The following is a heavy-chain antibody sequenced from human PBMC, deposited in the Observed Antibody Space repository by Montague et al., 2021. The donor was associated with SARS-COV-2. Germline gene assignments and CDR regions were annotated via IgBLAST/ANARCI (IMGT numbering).Heavy chain of an antibody. D-gene: IGHD1-1*01. Sequence: SETLSLTCTVSGDSITTYYWSWIRQSPGRGLEWIGHIYYTGTTKYDPSLKSRVTISVDTSRRQFSLKLKSVTAAATAVDYCAGAQTTCFIANCVNSVDYWGQGALVTVSS. CDR3: AGAQTTCFIANCVNSVDY. CDR2: IYYTGTT. CDR1: GDSITTYY. J-gene: IGHJ4*02. V-gene: IGHV4-59*01.